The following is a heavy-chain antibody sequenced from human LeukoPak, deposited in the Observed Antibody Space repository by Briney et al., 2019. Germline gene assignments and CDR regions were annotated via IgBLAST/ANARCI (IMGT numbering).Heavy chain of an antibody. J-gene: IGHJ6*02. CDR3: AKGPVRLRTDYYYYGMDV. CDR1: GFTFSSHA. Sequence: PGGSLRLSCAASGFTFSSHAMKWVRQAPGKGLEWVSGISWNSGSIGYADSVKGRFTISRDNAKNSLYLQMNSLRAEDTALYYCAKGPVRLRTDYYYYGMDVWGQGTTVTVSS. V-gene: IGHV3-9*01. D-gene: IGHD4-17*01. CDR2: ISWNSGSI.